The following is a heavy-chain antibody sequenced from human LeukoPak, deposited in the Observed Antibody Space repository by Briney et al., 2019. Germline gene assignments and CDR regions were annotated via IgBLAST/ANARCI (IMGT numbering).Heavy chain of an antibody. Sequence: ASVKVSCKASGYTFTDYYIHWVRQAPGQGLEWMGWINPNSGGTNYAQKFQGRVTMTRDTSISTVYMELSRLRSDDTAIYYCASHSTLSPPTTDYWGQGTLVTVSS. V-gene: IGHV1-2*02. D-gene: IGHD2/OR15-2a*01. CDR3: ASHSTLSPPTTDY. CDR1: GYTFTDYY. CDR2: INPNSGGT. J-gene: IGHJ4*02.